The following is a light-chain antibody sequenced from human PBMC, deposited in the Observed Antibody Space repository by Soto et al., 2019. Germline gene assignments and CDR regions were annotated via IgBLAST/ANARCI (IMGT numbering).Light chain of an antibody. Sequence: QSLLTQPASLSGSPGQSVTISCSGTSSDIGSYNHVAWYQQFPGKSPKLMIYAVSDRPSGVPDRFSGSKSGITASLTISGLQTEDEADYYCISYTDRQSYLFGTGTKVTVL. J-gene: IGLJ1*01. CDR3: ISYTDRQSYL. CDR1: SSDIGSYNH. V-gene: IGLV2-14*03. CDR2: AVS.